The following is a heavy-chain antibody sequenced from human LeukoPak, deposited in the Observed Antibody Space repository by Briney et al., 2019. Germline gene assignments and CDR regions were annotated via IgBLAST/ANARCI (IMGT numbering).Heavy chain of an antibody. V-gene: IGHV3-30-3*01. Sequence: GRSLRLSCAASGFTFSSYAMHWVRQAPGKGLEWVAVISYDGSNKYYADSVKGRFTISRDNSKNTLYLQMNSLRAEDTAVYYCARDRVGATDYFDYWGQGTLVTVSS. J-gene: IGHJ4*02. CDR1: GFTFSSYA. D-gene: IGHD1-26*01. CDR2: ISYDGSNK. CDR3: ARDRVGATDYFDY.